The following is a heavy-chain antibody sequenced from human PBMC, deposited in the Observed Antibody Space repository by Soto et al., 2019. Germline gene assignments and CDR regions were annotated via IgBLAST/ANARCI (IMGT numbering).Heavy chain of an antibody. Sequence: EVKLLESGGGLVPPGASARLSCITSGFMFDNYAMSWVRQSPGRGLEWVAAISGSGHGTVYTQSVQGRFIISRDKSKKTLFLQMNNLRDEGTAVYYCAKGRYFDTSGGCANYWGLGTLVSVSA. CDR3: AKGRYFDTSGGCANY. D-gene: IGHD3-22*01. CDR1: GFMFDNYA. J-gene: IGHJ4*02. CDR2: ISGSGHGT. V-gene: IGHV3-23*01.